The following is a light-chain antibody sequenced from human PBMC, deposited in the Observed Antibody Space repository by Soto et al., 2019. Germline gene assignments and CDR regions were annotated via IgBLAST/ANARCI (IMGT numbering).Light chain of an antibody. CDR2: AAS. J-gene: IGKJ5*01. CDR1: QGIRYD. Sequence: DIQMTQSPSSLSASVGDRVTITCRASQGIRYDLGWYQQKPGEAPKRLIYAASSLQSGVPSRFSGSGSGSEFTLTISCLQPEDFATYYCLQYNSFPPTLGQGTRLESK. CDR3: LQYNSFPPT. V-gene: IGKV1-17*01.